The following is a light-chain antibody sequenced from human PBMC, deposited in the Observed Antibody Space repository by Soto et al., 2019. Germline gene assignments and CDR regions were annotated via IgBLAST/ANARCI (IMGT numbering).Light chain of an antibody. J-gene: IGLJ1*01. CDR1: SSVVGGYNY. V-gene: IGLV2-11*01. Sequence: VLTQPGSMCGSPGQSVTISCTGNSSVVGGYNYVAGYQHDPGKAPRLMSYDVSKRHSGVPDRCAGSRSGNTAYLTISGHQAHDEADYYCCSHADTYTYVFGTETKGTV. CDR2: DVS. CDR3: CSHADTYTYV.